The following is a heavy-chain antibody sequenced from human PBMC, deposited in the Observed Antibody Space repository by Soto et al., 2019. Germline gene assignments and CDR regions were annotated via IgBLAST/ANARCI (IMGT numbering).Heavy chain of an antibody. V-gene: IGHV3-30-3*01. Sequence: GGSLRLSCAASAFTFSSYPMHWVRQAPGKGLEWVTIISYDGSDKFYADSVKGRFTISRDNSRNTLYLQMDSLRVEDTAVYYCATDVPAYCGGDCYPKWGQGTLVTVSS. J-gene: IGHJ4*02. CDR3: ATDVPAYCGGDCYPK. CDR2: ISYDGSDK. CDR1: AFTFSSYP. D-gene: IGHD2-21*02.